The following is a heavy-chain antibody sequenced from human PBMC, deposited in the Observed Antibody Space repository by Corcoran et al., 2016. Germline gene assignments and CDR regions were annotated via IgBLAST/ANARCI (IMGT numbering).Heavy chain of an antibody. V-gene: IGHV6-1*01. CDR2: TYYKSKWSV. CDR1: GDYVSSSRVA. Sequence: QVQLQQSGPGLVKPSQTLSLTCVISGDYVSSSRVAWNWIRQSPSRGLEWLGRTYYKSKWSVNYAVSVRSRITINRDTSKNQFSLQLNSVTPEDTAVYYGARGDQAMGVWGQGTTVTVSS. J-gene: IGHJ6*02. D-gene: IGHD2-2*01. CDR3: ARGDQAMGV.